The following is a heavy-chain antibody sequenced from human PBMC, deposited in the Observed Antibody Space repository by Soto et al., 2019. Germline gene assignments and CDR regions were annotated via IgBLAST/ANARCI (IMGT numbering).Heavy chain of an antibody. D-gene: IGHD3-3*01. Sequence: QPGGSLRLSCAASGFTFSKYAMGWVRQAPGKGLEWVSVVGGSGDSTYYADFVKGRFTVSRDNFRSTMYLQMNSLRAEDTARYYCARDFKDYDFWSGFYTSFDSWGQGTLVTVSS. J-gene: IGHJ4*02. V-gene: IGHV3-23*01. CDR3: ARDFKDYDFWSGFYTSFDS. CDR2: VGGSGDST. CDR1: GFTFSKYA.